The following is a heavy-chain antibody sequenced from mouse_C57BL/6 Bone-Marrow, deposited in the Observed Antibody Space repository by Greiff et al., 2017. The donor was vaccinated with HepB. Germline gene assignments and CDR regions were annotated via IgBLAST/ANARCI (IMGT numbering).Heavy chain of an antibody. V-gene: IGHV1-81*01. CDR2: IYPRSGNT. J-gene: IGHJ4*01. D-gene: IGHD2-3*01. CDR3: AIYDGYFYAMDY. CDR1: GYTFTSYG. Sequence: VQLQQSGAELARPGASVKLSCKASGYTFTSYGISWVKQRTGQGLEWIGEIYPRSGNTYYNEKFKGKATLTADKSSSTAYMEFRSLTSEDSAVYFCAIYDGYFYAMDYWGQGTSVTVSS.